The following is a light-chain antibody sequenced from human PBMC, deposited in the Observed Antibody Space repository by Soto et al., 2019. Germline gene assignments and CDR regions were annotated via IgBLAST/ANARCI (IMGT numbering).Light chain of an antibody. CDR2: WAS. CDR1: QSILHSNGKNY. V-gene: IGKV4-1*01. Sequence: VRNQFPLSLPFTAKEPTSRSCTSSQSILHSNGKNYLDWYLQKPGQPPKLLIYWASTRESGVPDRFGGSGSGTDFTFTISSLQAEDVAVYYCQQYYSTLITFAQGTRLAIK. J-gene: IGKJ5*01. CDR3: QQYYSTLIT.